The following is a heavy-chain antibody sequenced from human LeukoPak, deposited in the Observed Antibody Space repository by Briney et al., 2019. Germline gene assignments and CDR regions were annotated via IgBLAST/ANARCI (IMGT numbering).Heavy chain of an antibody. Sequence: SETLSLTCAVYGGSFSGYYWSWIRQPPGKGLEWIGYIYYSGSTNYNPSLKSRVTISVDTSKNQFSLKLSSVTAADTAVYYCARHTGVGYGDPGPFGYWGQGTLVTVSS. J-gene: IGHJ4*02. CDR2: IYYSGST. V-gene: IGHV4-59*08. D-gene: IGHD4-17*01. CDR1: GGSFSGYY. CDR3: ARHTGVGYGDPGPFGY.